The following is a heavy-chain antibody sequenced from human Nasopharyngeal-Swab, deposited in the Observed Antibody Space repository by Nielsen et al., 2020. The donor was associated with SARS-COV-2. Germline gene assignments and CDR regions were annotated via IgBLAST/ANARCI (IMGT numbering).Heavy chain of an antibody. J-gene: IGHJ6*03. CDR2: ISGSGGGT. V-gene: IGHV3-23*01. D-gene: IGHD2-2*02. CDR3: AKSVCSGTNCYSYYYCMDV. CDR1: GFTFSNYA. Sequence: GGSLRLSCAASGFTFSNYAMSWVRQAPGKGLEWVSAISGSGGGTYYADSVKGRFTISRDNSRNTLYLQMNSLRAEDTAVYYCAKSVCSGTNCYSYYYCMDVWGKGTTVTVSS.